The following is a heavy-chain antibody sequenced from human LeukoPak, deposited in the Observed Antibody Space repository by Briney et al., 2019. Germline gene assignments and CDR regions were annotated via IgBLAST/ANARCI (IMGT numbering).Heavy chain of an antibody. V-gene: IGHV3-23*01. CDR1: GFTFGSCW. CDR3: AKESPKYYYYYGMDV. Sequence: GGSLRLSCAASGFTFGSCWMNWVRQTPGKGLEWVSAISGSGGSTYYADSVKGRFTISRDNSKNTLYLQMNSLRAEDTAVYYCAKESPKYYYYYGMDVWGQGTTVTVSS. CDR2: ISGSGGST. J-gene: IGHJ6*02.